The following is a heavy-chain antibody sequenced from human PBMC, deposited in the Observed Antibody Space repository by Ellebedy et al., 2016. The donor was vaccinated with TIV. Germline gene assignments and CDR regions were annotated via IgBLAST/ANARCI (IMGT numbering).Heavy chain of an antibody. CDR2: IYPGDSDT. CDR1: GYSFTSYW. J-gene: IGHJ3*02. CDR3: ASPSFRKRYYYGSGNIGNDAFDI. D-gene: IGHD3-10*01. V-gene: IGHV5-51*01. Sequence: GESLKISCKGSGYSFTSYWIGWVRQMPGKGLEWMGIIYPGDSDTRYSPSFQGQVTISADKSISTAYLQWSSLKASDTAMYYCASPSFRKRYYYGSGNIGNDAFDIWGQGTMVTVSS.